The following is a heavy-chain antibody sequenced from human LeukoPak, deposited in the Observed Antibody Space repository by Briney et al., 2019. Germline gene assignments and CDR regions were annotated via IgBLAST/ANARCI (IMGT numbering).Heavy chain of an antibody. V-gene: IGHV3-11*04. D-gene: IGHD5-18*01. CDR2: ISSSGSTI. J-gene: IGHJ4*02. CDR1: GFTFSDYY. Sequence: GGSLRLSCAASGFTFSDYYMSWLRQAPGKGLEWGAYISSSGSTIYYADSVKGRFTISRDNAKNSLYLQMNSLRAEDTAVYYCARDFNTGDTAMVSPSGYWGQGTLVTVSS. CDR3: ARDFNTGDTAMVSPSGY.